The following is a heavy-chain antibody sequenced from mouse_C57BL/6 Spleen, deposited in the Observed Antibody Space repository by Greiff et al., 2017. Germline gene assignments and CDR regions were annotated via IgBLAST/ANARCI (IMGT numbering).Heavy chain of an antibody. CDR2: IHPNSGST. CDR1: GYTFTSYW. Sequence: QVHVKQPGAELVKPGASVKLSCKASGYTFTSYWMHWVKQRPGQGLEWIGMIHPNSGSTNYNEKFKSKATLTVDKSSSTAYMQLSSLTSEDSAVYYCARLVTRNYYAMDYWGQGTSVTVSS. D-gene: IGHD2-2*01. J-gene: IGHJ4*01. CDR3: ARLVTRNYYAMDY. V-gene: IGHV1-64*01.